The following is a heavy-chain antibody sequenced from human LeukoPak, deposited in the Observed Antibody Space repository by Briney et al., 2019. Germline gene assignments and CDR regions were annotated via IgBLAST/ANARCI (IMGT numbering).Heavy chain of an antibody. V-gene: IGHV3-74*01. J-gene: IGHJ5*02. CDR2: INPAGSST. Sequence: GGSLRLSCAASGFTFSSDWMHWVRQAPGQGLVWVSRINPAGSSTNYADSVKGRFTISRDNAMNTLYLHLNSLRAEDTAVYYCAIAVRGSYGTDLWGQGTLVTVSS. D-gene: IGHD1-26*01. CDR3: AIAVRGSYGTDL. CDR1: GFTFSSDW.